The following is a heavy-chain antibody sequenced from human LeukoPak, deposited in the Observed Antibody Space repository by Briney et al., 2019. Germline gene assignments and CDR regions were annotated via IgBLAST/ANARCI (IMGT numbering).Heavy chain of an antibody. V-gene: IGHV1-46*01. J-gene: IGHJ4*02. CDR1: GYTFTSYG. CDR2: INPSGGST. Sequence: ASVKVSCKASGYTFTSYGISWVRQAPGQGLEWMGIINPSGGSTSYAQKFQGRVTMTRDTSTSTVYMELSSLRSEDTAVYYCATTVTTIPFMDWGQGTLVTVSS. CDR3: ATTVTTIPFMD. D-gene: IGHD4-17*01.